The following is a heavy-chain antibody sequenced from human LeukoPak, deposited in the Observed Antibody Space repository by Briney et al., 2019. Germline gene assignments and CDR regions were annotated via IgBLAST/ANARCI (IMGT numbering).Heavy chain of an antibody. Sequence: ASVKVSCKASGGTFSSYTISWVRQAPGQGLEWMGRIIPILGIANYAQKFQGRVTITADKSTSTAYMELSSLSSEDTAVYYCAAYIAARPFDYWGQGTLVTVSS. V-gene: IGHV1-69*02. CDR1: GGTFSSYT. CDR2: IIPILGIA. J-gene: IGHJ4*02. D-gene: IGHD6-6*01. CDR3: AAYIAARPFDY.